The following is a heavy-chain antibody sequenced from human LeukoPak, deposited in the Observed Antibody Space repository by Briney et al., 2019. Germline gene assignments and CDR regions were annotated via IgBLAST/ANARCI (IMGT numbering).Heavy chain of an antibody. CDR3: ARRLPYSGSYSWFDP. CDR2: VSTTGST. V-gene: IGHV4-61*02. CDR1: GGSINSASSF. J-gene: IGHJ5*02. Sequence: PSQTLSLTCTVSGGSINSASSFWSWIRQPAGKGLEWIGRVSTTGSTNYNPSLKSRVTITVDTSKNQFSLKLNSVTAADTAVYYCARRLPYSGSYSWFDPWGQGTLVTVSS. D-gene: IGHD1-26*01.